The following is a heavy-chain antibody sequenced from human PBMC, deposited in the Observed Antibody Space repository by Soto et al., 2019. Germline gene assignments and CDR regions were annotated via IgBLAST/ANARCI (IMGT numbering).Heavy chain of an antibody. J-gene: IGHJ2*01. V-gene: IGHV2-5*01. CDR1: GFSLSTSGVG. CDR3: AHKLLLNSSSWYFDL. Sequence: QITLKESGPTLVKPTQPLTLTCTFSGFSLSTSGVGVGWIRQPPGKALEWLALIYWNDDKRYSPSLKSRLTITKDTSKNQVVHTMTNMYPVDTATYYCAHKLLLNSSSWYFDLWGRGTLVTVSS. D-gene: IGHD2-15*01. CDR2: IYWNDDK.